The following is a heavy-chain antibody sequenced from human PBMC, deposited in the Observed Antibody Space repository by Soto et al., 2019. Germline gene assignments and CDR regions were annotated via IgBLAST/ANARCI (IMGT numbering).Heavy chain of an antibody. Sequence: QVQLVESGGGVVQPGRSLRLSCAVSGFTVRTHGRNWVRQAPGKGLAWVAVISCDVNTKYSADSVKGRFTISRDNSRNTLVLEMYSLRGDDMAVYYCTGEVASGYWGQGTLVTVSS. V-gene: IGHV3-30*03. D-gene: IGHD2-8*02. CDR1: GFTVRTHG. J-gene: IGHJ4*02. CDR2: ISCDVNTK. CDR3: TGEVASGY.